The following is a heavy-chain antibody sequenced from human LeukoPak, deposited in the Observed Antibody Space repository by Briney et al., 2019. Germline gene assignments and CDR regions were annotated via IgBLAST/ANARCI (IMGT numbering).Heavy chain of an antibody. Sequence: GASVTVSCKASGGTFSSYAISWVRQATGQGLEWMGWMNPNSGNTGYAQKFQGRVTMTRNTSISTAYMELSSLRSEDTAVYYCARGGFLEWLGSSGMDVWGQGTTVTVSS. CDR2: MNPNSGNT. J-gene: IGHJ6*02. CDR1: GGTFSSYA. D-gene: IGHD3-3*01. CDR3: ARGGFLEWLGSSGMDV. V-gene: IGHV1-8*02.